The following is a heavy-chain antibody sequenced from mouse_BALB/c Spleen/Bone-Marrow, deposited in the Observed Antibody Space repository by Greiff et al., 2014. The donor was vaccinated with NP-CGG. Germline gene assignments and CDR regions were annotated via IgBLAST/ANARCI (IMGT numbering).Heavy chain of an antibody. CDR2: IYPGNVNT. J-gene: IGHJ4*01. V-gene: IGHV1S56*01. CDR3: ARDTMDY. CDR1: GYTFTSYY. Sequence: QVQLQQSGPELVKPGASVRISCKASGYTFTSYYIHWVKQRPGQGLEWIGWIYPGNVNTKYNEKFKGKATLTADKSSSTAYMQLSSLTSEDSAFYFCARDTMDYWGQGTSVTVSS.